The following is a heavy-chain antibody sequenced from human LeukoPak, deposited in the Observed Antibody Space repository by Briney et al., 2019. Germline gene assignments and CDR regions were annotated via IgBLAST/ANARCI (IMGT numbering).Heavy chain of an antibody. CDR3: AKRGHYSINWNHYFDY. CDR1: GFTFTTYA. Sequence: PGGSLRLSCAASGFTFTTYALHWVRQAPGKGLEWVAAIASNGGSEYYADSVKGRFTISRDNSKNTLFLQMNSLRPDDTAVYYCAKRGHYSINWNHYFDYWGQGTLVTLSS. D-gene: IGHD1-1*01. V-gene: IGHV3-30*18. J-gene: IGHJ4*02. CDR2: IASNGGSE.